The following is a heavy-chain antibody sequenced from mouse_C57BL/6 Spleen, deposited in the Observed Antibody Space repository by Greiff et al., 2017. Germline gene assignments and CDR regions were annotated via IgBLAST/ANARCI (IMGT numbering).Heavy chain of an antibody. CDR2: IHPNSGST. Sequence: QVHVKQPGAELVKPGASVKLSCKASGYTFTSYWMHWVKQRPGQGLEWIGMIHPNSGSTNYNEKFKSKATLTVDKSSSTAYMQLSSLTSEDSAVYYCAREDGSRGYFDVWGTGTTVTVSS. J-gene: IGHJ1*03. CDR1: GYTFTSYW. CDR3: AREDGSRGYFDV. V-gene: IGHV1-64*01. D-gene: IGHD1-1*01.